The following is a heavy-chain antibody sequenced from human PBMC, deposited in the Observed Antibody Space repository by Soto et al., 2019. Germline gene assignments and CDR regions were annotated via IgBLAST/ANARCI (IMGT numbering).Heavy chain of an antibody. V-gene: IGHV3-23*01. J-gene: IGHJ4*02. Sequence: EVQLLESGGGLVQPGGSLRLSCAASGFTFSSYAMSWVRQAPGKGLEWVSAISGSGGSTYYADSVKGRLTISRDNSKNTLYLQMNSLRAEDTAVYYCAKGLETSSRMRRLYYFDYWGQGTLVTVSS. CDR3: AKGLETSSRMRRLYYFDY. CDR2: ISGSGGST. D-gene: IGHD6-13*01. CDR1: GFTFSSYA.